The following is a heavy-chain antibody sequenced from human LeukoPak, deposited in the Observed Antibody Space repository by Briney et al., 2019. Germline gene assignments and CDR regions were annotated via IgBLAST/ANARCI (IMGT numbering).Heavy chain of an antibody. V-gene: IGHV3-48*01. CDR2: ISSSSSTT. D-gene: IGHD3-9*01. Sequence: GGSLRLSCAASGFTFSSYSMNWVRQAPGKGLEWVSYISSSSSTTYYADSVKGRFTISRDNAKNSLYLQMNSLRAEDTAVYYCARDSTVLRYFDWFEFDYWGQGTLVTVSS. CDR1: GFTFSSYS. CDR3: ARDSTVLRYFDWFEFDY. J-gene: IGHJ4*02.